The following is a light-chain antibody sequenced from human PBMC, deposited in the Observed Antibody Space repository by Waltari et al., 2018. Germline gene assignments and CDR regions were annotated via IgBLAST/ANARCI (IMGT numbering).Light chain of an antibody. CDR2: GNS. J-gene: IGLJ2*01. CDR1: SPNIGAGYD. Sequence: QSVLTQPPSVSGAPGQRVTIYCPGTSPNIGAGYDVHWYQQLPGTAPKLLIYGNSNRPSGVPDRFSGSKSGTSASLAITGLQAEDEADYYCQSYDSSLSGFVVFGGGTKLTVL. V-gene: IGLV1-40*01. CDR3: QSYDSSLSGFVV.